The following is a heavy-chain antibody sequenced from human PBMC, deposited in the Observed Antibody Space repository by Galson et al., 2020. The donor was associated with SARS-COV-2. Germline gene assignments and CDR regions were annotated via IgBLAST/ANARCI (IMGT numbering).Heavy chain of an antibody. V-gene: IGHV4-59*01. Sequence: ETSETLSLTCTVSGGSISSNYWSWIRQPPGKGLEWIGYVYYSGSTNYNPSLKSRVTIPLDTSKKQFSLRLSSVTAADTAVYFCARRTGYSYGEFDYWGQGILVTVSS. J-gene: IGHJ4*02. CDR3: ARRTGYSYGEFDY. CDR1: GGSISSNY. D-gene: IGHD5-18*01. CDR2: VYYSGST.